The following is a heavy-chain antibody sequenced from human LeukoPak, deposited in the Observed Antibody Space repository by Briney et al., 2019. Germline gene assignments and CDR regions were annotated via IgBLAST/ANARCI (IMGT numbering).Heavy chain of an antibody. J-gene: IGHJ4*02. D-gene: IGHD5-24*01. V-gene: IGHV4-34*01. CDR1: GGSFSGYY. CDR2: INHSGST. Sequence: PSETLSLTCAVYGGSFSGYYWSWIRQPPGKGLEWIGEINHSGSTNYNPSLKSRVTISVDTSKNQFSLKLSSVTAADTAVYYCAVGNVEIDYSGQGTLVTVSS. CDR3: AVGNVEIDY.